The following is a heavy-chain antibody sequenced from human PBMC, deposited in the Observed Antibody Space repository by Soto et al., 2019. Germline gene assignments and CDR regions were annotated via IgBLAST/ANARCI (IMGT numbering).Heavy chain of an antibody. CDR3: ARDRNTAMVDY. J-gene: IGHJ4*02. CDR2: ISSSSSYI. Sequence: GGSLRLSCAASGLTFSSYSMDWVRQAPGKGLEWVSSISSSSSYIYYADSVKGRFTISRDNAKNSLYLQMNSLRAEDTAVYYCARDRNTAMVDYWGQGTLVTVSS. D-gene: IGHD5-18*01. CDR1: GLTFSSYS. V-gene: IGHV3-21*01.